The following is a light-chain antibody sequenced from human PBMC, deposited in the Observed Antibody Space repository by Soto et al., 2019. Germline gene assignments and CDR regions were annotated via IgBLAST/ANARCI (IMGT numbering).Light chain of an antibody. CDR3: AAWDDSLHGRV. CDR2: YDN. J-gene: IGLJ1*01. Sequence: QLVLTQPPSASGTPGQRVTISWSGSNSNIGSNTVNWYQQLPGTAPKLLIYYDNLRPSGVPDRISGSKSGTSASLAISGLQSDDEADYSCAAWDDSLHGRVFGPGTKLTVL. CDR1: NSNIGSNT. V-gene: IGLV1-44*01.